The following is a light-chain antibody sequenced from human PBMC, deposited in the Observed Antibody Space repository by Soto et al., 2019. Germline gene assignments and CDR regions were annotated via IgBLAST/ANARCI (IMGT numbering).Light chain of an antibody. Sequence: VMTQSPATLSVSPGEGAPLSARPGRIFIGTLAAYHQKPGQPPRLLIYGASTRATGIPARFSGSGFGTEFTLTISSLQPEDFGVYYCQQYNNWPLTFGGGTRVEIK. V-gene: IGKV3-15*01. CDR2: GAS. CDR3: QQYNNWPLT. CDR1: RIFIGT. J-gene: IGKJ4*01.